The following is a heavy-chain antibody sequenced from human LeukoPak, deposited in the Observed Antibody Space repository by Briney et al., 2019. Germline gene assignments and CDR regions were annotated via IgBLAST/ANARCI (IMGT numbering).Heavy chain of an antibody. D-gene: IGHD3-10*01. J-gene: IGHJ4*02. CDR2: VYYTGAS. Sequence: SETLSLTCAVYGGSFSGYYWSWIRQPPGKGLEWIGSVYYTGASYYNPSLKSRVTISIDTSKSQFSLKLSSVTAADTAVYYCARDRWGGTSYGYFDYWGQGTLVTVSS. CDR3: ARDRWGGTSYGYFDY. CDR1: GGSFSGYY. V-gene: IGHV4-34*01.